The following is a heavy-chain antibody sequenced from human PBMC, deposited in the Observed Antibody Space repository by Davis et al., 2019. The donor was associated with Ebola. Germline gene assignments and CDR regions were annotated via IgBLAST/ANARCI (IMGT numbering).Heavy chain of an antibody. CDR3: ARHRIPAPLAAPSFIDY. CDR2: IYPGDSDT. V-gene: IGHV5-51*01. Sequence: GESLKISCEGSGYTFSNYWIGWVRQMPGKGLEWMGTIYPGDSDTRYSPSFQGQVTISADKSTSSAYLQWSILKASDTAMYYCARHRIPAPLAAPSFIDYWGQGTLVTVSS. J-gene: IGHJ4*02. CDR1: GYTFSNYW. D-gene: IGHD6-6*01.